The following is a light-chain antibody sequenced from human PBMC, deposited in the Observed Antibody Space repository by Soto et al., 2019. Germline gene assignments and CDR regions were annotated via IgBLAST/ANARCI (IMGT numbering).Light chain of an antibody. J-gene: IGLJ3*02. CDR1: SSDVGGYNS. V-gene: IGLV2-14*01. Sequence: QSALTQPASVSGSPGQSITISCTGTSSDVGGYNSVSWYQQHPGKAPKLMIYEVSSRPSGVSNRFSGSKSGNTASLTISGLPAEDGADYYCSSYTSSDTVLFGGGTQLTVL. CDR2: EVS. CDR3: SSYTSSDTVL.